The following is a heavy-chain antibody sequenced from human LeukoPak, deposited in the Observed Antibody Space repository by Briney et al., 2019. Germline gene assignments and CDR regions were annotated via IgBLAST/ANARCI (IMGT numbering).Heavy chain of an antibody. D-gene: IGHD3-22*01. CDR1: GYSISSGYY. J-gene: IGHJ4*02. CDR2: IYHSGST. CDR3: AREGYHYHSSGYLFDY. V-gene: IGHV4-38-2*02. Sequence: SETLSLTCTVSGYSISSGYYWGWIRQPPGKGLEWIGSIYHSGSTYYNPSLKSRVTISVDTSKNQFSLKLSSVTAADTAVYYCAREGYHYHSSGYLFDYWRQGTLVTVSP.